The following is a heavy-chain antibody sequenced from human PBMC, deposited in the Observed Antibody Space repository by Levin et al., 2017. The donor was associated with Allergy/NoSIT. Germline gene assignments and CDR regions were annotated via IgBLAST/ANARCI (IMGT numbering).Heavy chain of an antibody. J-gene: IGHJ6*02. CDR1: GGSVSSGTYY. V-gene: IGHV4-61*01. CDR3: ARNRIIVSGGNDYYYGMDG. CDR2: INYRGVT. D-gene: IGHD5/OR15-5a*01. Sequence: GSLRLSCSVSGGSVSSGTYYWSWIRRPPGKELEWIGYINYRGVTKYNPSLQSRVTISVDTSKTEFSLKVTSVTAADTAVYYCARNRIIVSGGNDYYYGMDGWGQGTTVTVSS.